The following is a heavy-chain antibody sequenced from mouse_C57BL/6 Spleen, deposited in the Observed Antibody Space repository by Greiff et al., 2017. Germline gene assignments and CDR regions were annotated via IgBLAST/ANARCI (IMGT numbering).Heavy chain of an antibody. J-gene: IGHJ3*01. D-gene: IGHD1-1*02. Sequence: EVQLQQSGPELVKPGASVKMSCKASGYTFTGYNMHWVKQSPGKSLEWIGYINPNNGGTSYNQKFKGKATLTVNKSSSTAYMELRSLTSEDAAVYYSADYWAWFADWGPGTPVTASA. CDR2: INPNNGGT. CDR3: ADYWAWFAD. V-gene: IGHV1-22*01. CDR1: GYTFTGYN.